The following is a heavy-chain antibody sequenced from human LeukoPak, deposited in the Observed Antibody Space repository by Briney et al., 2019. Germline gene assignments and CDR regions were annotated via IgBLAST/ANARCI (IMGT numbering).Heavy chain of an antibody. Sequence: PGGSLRLSCAASGFTFYTYAMSWVRQAPGKGLEWVSGMSASGGSSYYADSVKGRFSISRDNPKNTLYLQMNTLRAEDTAVYYCAKGDGYSYGYVDYWGQGTLVTVSS. V-gene: IGHV3-23*01. D-gene: IGHD5-18*01. CDR2: MSASGGSS. J-gene: IGHJ4*02. CDR3: AKGDGYSYGYVDY. CDR1: GFTFYTYA.